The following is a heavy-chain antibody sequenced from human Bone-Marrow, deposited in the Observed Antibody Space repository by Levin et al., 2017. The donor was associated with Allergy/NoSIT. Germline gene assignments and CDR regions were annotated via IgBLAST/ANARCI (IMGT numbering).Heavy chain of an antibody. J-gene: IGHJ4*02. CDR3: AREGLAAWGYFDY. CDR2: ISYDGSNK. D-gene: IGHD3-16*01. CDR1: GFTFSSYP. V-gene: IGHV3-30-3*01. Sequence: GGSLRLSCAASGFTFSSYPMHWVRQAPGKGLEWVAVISYDGSNKYYADSVKGRFTISRDNSKNTLYLQMNSLRAEDTAVYYCAREGLAAWGYFDYWGQGTLVTVSS.